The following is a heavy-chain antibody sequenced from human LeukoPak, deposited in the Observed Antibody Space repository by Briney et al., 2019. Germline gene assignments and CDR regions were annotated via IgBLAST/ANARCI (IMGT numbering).Heavy chain of an antibody. CDR1: GFTFSSHG. CDR2: IWYDGSNK. D-gene: IGHD1-7*01. V-gene: IGHV3-33*01. CDR3: ARGPTGITGTSYYYYYMDV. Sequence: GGSLRLSCAASGFTFSSHGMHWVRQAPGKGLEWVAVIWYDGSNKYYADSVKGRFTISRDNSKNTLYLQMNSLRAEDTAVYYCARGPTGITGTSYYYYYMDVWGKGTTVTVSS. J-gene: IGHJ6*03.